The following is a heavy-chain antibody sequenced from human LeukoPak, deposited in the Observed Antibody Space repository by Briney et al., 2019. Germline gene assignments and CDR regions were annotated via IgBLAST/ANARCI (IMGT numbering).Heavy chain of an antibody. V-gene: IGHV4-34*01. CDR2: INHRGST. Sequence: PSETLSLTCAVYGGSFSTYYWGWVRQTPGNGLEWIGEINHRGSTNYNPSLKSRVTVSIDTSKNQFSLKLTSVTAADTGIYFCARHGLGRGVYITRQYNYYMDVWGSGTTVTVSS. J-gene: IGHJ6*03. CDR1: GGSFSTYY. D-gene: IGHD3-10*01. CDR3: ARHGLGRGVYITRQYNYYMDV.